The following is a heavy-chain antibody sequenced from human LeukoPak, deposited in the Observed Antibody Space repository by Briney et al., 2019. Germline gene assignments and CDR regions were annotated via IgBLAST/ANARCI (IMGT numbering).Heavy chain of an antibody. V-gene: IGHV3-21*06. CDR1: GGSFSGYY. J-gene: IGHJ6*03. CDR3: ARDPYSGNYGAYYYYYMDV. D-gene: IGHD1-26*01. Sequence: ETPSLTCAGYGGSFSGYYWSWIRQAPGKGLEWVSSITSSSSYIYYADSVKGRFTISRDNAKNSLYLQMDSLRVEDTAVYYCARDPYSGNYGAYYYYYMDVWGKGTTVTISS. CDR2: ITSSSSYI.